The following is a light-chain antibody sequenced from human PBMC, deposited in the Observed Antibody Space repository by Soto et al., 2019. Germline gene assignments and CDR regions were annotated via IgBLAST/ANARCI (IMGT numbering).Light chain of an antibody. V-gene: IGLV2-14*03. Sequence: QSVLTQPASVSASPGQSITISCTGTSSDIGGYNYVSWYQQHPGKAPKLMIYDVSDRPSGVSNRFSGSKSGNTASLTISGLQAEDEADYYCASYASSNTVLFGGGTKLTVL. CDR3: ASYASSNTVL. J-gene: IGLJ2*01. CDR1: SSDIGGYNY. CDR2: DVS.